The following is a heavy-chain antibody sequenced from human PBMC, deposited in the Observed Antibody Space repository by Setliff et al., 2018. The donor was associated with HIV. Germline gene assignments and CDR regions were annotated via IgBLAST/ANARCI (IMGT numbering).Heavy chain of an antibody. J-gene: IGHJ6*02. CDR2: INAGNGST. D-gene: IGHD6-13*01. V-gene: IGHV1-3*01. CDR1: GYTFTNYA. CDR3: ARPDSRWYARGRDPLYGLDV. Sequence: GASVKVSCKASGYTFTNYAMQWVRQAPGQGLEWMGWINAGNGSTKYSQKFQGRVTITRDTFASIAYMELSSLRSEDTAVYYWARPDSRWYARGRDPLYGLDVWGQGTTVTVSS.